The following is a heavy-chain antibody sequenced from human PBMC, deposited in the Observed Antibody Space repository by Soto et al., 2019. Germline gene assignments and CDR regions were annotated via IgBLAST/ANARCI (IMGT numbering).Heavy chain of an antibody. CDR2: ISCGGSNK. Sequence: GVSLRLSCAASGFTFSSYAMSWVRQAPGKGLEWVAVISCGGSNKYYADSVKGRFTISRDNSKNTLYLQMNSLRAEDTAVYYCAKTPYSSSLLYYFDYWGQGTLVTVS. CDR3: AKTPYSSSLLYYFDY. CDR1: GFTFSSYA. D-gene: IGHD6-6*01. J-gene: IGHJ4*02. V-gene: IGHV3-30*18.